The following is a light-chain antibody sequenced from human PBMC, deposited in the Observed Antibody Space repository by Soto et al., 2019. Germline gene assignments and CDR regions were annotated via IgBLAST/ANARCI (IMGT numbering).Light chain of an antibody. CDR1: RSNIGSNT. CDR3: AAWDDSLNGSLV. Sequence: QSVLTQAPSVSGTPGQRVTISCSGSRSNIGSNTVNWYQQLPGTAPKLLIFNINQRPSGVPDRFSGSKSGTSASLAISVLQSEDEADYYCAAWDDSLNGSLVFGGGTKVTVL. V-gene: IGLV1-44*01. CDR2: NIN. J-gene: IGLJ2*01.